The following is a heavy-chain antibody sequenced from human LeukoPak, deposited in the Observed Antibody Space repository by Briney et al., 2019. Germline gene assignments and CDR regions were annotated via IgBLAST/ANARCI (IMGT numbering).Heavy chain of an antibody. Sequence: GGSLRLSCAASGFTFRSYFMTGVRQAPGKGLEWVSDISDDGGSPYYADFVKGRFTVSRDNSKNTLFLQMHSLRGDDTAIYYCAKLGRYQKPLDDHWGQGTPVTVSS. CDR3: AKLGRYQKPLDDH. J-gene: IGHJ4*02. D-gene: IGHD2-2*01. V-gene: IGHV3-23*01. CDR1: GFTFRSYF. CDR2: ISDDGGSP.